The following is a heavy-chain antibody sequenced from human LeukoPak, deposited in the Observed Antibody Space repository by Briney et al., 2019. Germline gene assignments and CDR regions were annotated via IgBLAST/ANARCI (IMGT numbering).Heavy chain of an antibody. V-gene: IGHV3-30*02. CDR1: GFSFSSHG. CDR2: IRYDGSNK. Sequence: GGSLRLSCVASGFSFSSHGMHWVRQAPGKGLEWVAFIRYDGSNKYHADSVKGRFTISRDNSKNTLYLQMNSLRPEDTAVYYCAKNSPGTSYYSFHYWGQGTLVTVSS. J-gene: IGHJ4*02. D-gene: IGHD3-22*01. CDR3: AKNSPGTSYYSFHY.